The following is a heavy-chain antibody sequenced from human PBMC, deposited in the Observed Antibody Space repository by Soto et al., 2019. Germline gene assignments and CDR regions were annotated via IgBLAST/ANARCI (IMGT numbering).Heavy chain of an antibody. V-gene: IGHV5-10-1*01. CDR1: GYSFAGYW. J-gene: IGHJ4*02. CDR2: IDPSDSQT. D-gene: IGHD3-22*01. CDR3: ARQIYDSDTGPNFQYYFDS. Sequence: PVGSLKISCKGSGYSFAGYWITWVRQKPWKGLEWMGRIDPSDSQTYYSPSFRGHVTISVTKSITTVFLQWSSLRASDTAMYYCARQIYDSDTGPNFQYYFDSWGQGTPVTVS.